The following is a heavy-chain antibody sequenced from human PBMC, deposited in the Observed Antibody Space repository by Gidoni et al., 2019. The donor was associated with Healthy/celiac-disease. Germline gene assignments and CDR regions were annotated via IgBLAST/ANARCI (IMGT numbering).Heavy chain of an antibody. CDR1: GFSLSNARMG. V-gene: IGHV2-26*01. CDR3: ARMNWNYGGDFDY. CDR2: IFSTDEK. Sequence: QVTLKESGPVLVKPTETLTLTCTVSGFSLSNARMGVSWMRQPPGKALEWLAHIFSTDEKSYSTSLKSRRTISKDTSKSQVVLTMTNMDPVDTATYYCARMNWNYGGDFDYWGQGTLVTVSS. J-gene: IGHJ4*02. D-gene: IGHD1-7*01.